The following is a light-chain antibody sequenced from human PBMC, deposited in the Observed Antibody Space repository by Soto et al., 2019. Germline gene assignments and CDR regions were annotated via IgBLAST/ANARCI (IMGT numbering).Light chain of an antibody. Sequence: QSVLTQPPSASGTPGQRVTISCSGSSSNIGSNTVNWCQQLPGTAPKLLIYSNNQRPSGVPDRFSGSKSGTSASLAISGLQSEDEADYYCAAWDDSLGGYVFGTGTKVTVL. CDR1: SSNIGSNT. J-gene: IGLJ1*01. CDR3: AAWDDSLGGYV. CDR2: SNN. V-gene: IGLV1-44*01.